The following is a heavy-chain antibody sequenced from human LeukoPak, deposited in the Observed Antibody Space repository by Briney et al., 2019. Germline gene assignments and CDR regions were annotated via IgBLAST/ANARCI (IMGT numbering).Heavy chain of an antibody. CDR1: GFTFSYYA. V-gene: IGHV3-30-3*01. CDR2: MSSDGNNK. Sequence: PGGSLRLSCAASGFTFSYYAMHWGRQAPGKGLEWVAIMSSDGNNKYYADSVKGRFTISRDNSNNTLYLQMNSLRPEDTAVCYCAKDSGLDYRYGLFDYWGQGTLVTVSS. D-gene: IGHD5-18*01. CDR3: AKDSGLDYRYGLFDY. J-gene: IGHJ4*02.